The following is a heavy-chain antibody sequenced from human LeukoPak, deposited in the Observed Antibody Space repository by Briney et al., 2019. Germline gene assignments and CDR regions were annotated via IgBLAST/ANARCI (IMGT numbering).Heavy chain of an antibody. J-gene: IGHJ4*02. CDR3: ARDDGGNDRFDY. CDR2: ISSSSSYI. V-gene: IGHV3-21*01. CDR1: GFTFSSYS. D-gene: IGHD4-23*01. Sequence: GGSLRLSCAASGFTFSSYSMNWVRQAPGKGLEWDSSISSSSSYIYYADSVKGRFTISRDNAKNSLYLQMNSLRAEDTAVYYCARDDGGNDRFDYWGQGTLVTVSS.